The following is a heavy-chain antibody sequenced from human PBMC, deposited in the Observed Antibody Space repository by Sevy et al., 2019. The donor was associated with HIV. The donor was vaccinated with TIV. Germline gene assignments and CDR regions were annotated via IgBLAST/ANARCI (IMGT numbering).Heavy chain of an antibody. J-gene: IGHJ4*02. CDR1: GFTVSSNY. CDR3: ARVTSTMVRGVIIRRGFDY. CDR2: IYSGGST. Sequence: GGSLRLSCAASGFTVSSNYMSWVRQAPGKGLEWVSVIYSGGSTYYADSVKGRFTISSDNSKNTLYLQMNSLRAEDTAVYYCARVTSTMVRGVIIRRGFDYWGQGTLVTVSS. D-gene: IGHD3-10*01. V-gene: IGHV3-53*01.